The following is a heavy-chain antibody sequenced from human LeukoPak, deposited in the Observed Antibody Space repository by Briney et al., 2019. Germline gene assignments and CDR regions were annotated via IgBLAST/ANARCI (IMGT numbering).Heavy chain of an antibody. J-gene: IGHJ6*03. D-gene: IGHD4-11*01. CDR1: GGTFSSYA. V-gene: IGHV1-69*05. CDR2: IIPIFGTA. CDR3: ASSPDYSIPKHGVYYYYMDV. Sequence: ASVKVSCKASGGTFSSYAISWVRQAPGQGLEWMGGIIPIFGTANYAQKIQGRVTITTDEYNASAYLELSRLTSEDTAEYYCASSPDYSIPKHGVYYYYMDVWGKGTTVTVSS.